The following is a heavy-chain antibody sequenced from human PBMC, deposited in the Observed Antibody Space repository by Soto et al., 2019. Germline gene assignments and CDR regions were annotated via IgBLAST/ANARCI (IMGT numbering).Heavy chain of an antibody. D-gene: IGHD5-12*01. CDR1: GFTFSSYS. V-gene: IGHV3-21*01. J-gene: IGHJ6*02. CDR2: ISSSSSYI. CDR3: AREGRWLQLPYYYYYGMDV. Sequence: GGSLRLSCAASGFTFSSYSMNWVRQAPGKGLEWVSSISSSSSYIYYADSVKGRFTISRDNAKNSLYLQMNSLRAEDAAVYYCAREGRWLQLPYYYYYGMDVWGQGTTVTVSS.